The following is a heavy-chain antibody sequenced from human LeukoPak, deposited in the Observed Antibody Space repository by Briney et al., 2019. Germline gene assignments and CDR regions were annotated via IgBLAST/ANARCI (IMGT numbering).Heavy chain of an antibody. CDR3: RYSSSSDYYYYMDV. CDR1: GSTFSSYD. D-gene: IGHD6-6*01. J-gene: IGHJ6*03. V-gene: IGHV1-8*02. Sequence: ASVKVSCKASGSTFSSYDINWVRQATGQGLEWMGWMNPNSGDTGYTQRFQGRVTMTRDTSISTAYMELSSLRSEDTAVYYCRYSSSSDYYYYMDVWGKGTTVTVSS. CDR2: MNPNSGDT.